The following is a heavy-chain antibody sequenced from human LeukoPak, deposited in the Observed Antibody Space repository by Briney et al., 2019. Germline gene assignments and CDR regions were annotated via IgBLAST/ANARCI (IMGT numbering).Heavy chain of an antibody. J-gene: IGHJ4*02. V-gene: IGHV3-48*03. CDR2: ISGSGDTI. CDR3: ARPVGYSGSGSYYGF. D-gene: IGHD3-10*01. CDR1: GFTFSAYE. Sequence: GGSLRLSCAGSGFTFSAYEMNWVRQAPGKGPQWLSYISGSGDTIHYADSVKGRFTISRDNAKNSLSLQMNSLRAEDTAVYYCARPVGYSGSGSYYGFWGQGTLVTVSS.